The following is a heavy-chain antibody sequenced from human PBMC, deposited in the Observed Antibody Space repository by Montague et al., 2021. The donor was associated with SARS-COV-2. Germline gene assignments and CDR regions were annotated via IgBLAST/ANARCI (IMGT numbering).Heavy chain of an antibody. D-gene: IGHD4-11*01. CDR1: GGSFSGNY. CDR2: INHYGST. CDR3: ARGLPVTTLFYYFGMDV. Sequence: SETLSLTCAVYGGSFSGNYWSWIRQPPGKGLEWIGEINHYGSTNYNPSLKRRVTMSVDTSKNQFSLKLSSVTAAATAVSYCARGLPVTTLFYYFGMDVWGQGTTVTVSS. J-gene: IGHJ6*02. V-gene: IGHV4-34*01.